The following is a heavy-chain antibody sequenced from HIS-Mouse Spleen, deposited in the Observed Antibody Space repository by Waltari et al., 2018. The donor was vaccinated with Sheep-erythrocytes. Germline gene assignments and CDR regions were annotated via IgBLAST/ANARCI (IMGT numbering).Heavy chain of an antibody. D-gene: IGHD2-15*01. J-gene: IGHJ4*02. CDR2: IKQDGSEK. V-gene: IGHV3-7*01. Sequence: EVQLVESGGGLVQPGGSLSLACAASGFPVSSDWMGWVRQAPGKGLEWVANIKQDGSEKYYVDSVKGRFTISRDNAKNSLYLQMNSLRAEDTAVYYCARDAKTNFDYWGQGTLVTVSS. CDR1: GFPVSSDW. CDR3: ARDAKTNFDY.